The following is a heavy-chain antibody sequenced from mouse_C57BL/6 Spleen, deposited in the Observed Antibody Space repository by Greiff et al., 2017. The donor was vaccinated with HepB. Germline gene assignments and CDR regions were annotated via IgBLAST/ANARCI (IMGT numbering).Heavy chain of an antibody. Sequence: EVQLQESGPGLVKPSQSLSLTCSVTGYSITSGYYWNWIRQFPGNKLEWMGYISYDGSNNYNPSLKNRISITRDTSKNQFFLKLNSVTTEDTASYSCARDRGSSYWYFGVWGTGTTVTVAS. CDR3: ARDRGSSYWYFGV. CDR2: ISYDGSN. J-gene: IGHJ1*03. V-gene: IGHV3-6*01. D-gene: IGHD1-1*01. CDR1: GYSITSGYY.